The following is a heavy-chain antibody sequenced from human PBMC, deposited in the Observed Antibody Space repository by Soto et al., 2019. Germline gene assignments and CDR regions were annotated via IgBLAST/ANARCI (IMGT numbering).Heavy chain of an antibody. CDR3: ARVSTMVRGVMVWFDP. Sequence: LSLTCTVSGGSISSYYWSWIRQPPGKGLEWIGYIYYSGSTNYNPSLKSRVTISVDTSKNQFSLKLSSVTAADTAVYYCARVSTMVRGVMVWFDPWGQGTLVTVSS. CDR2: IYYSGST. D-gene: IGHD3-10*01. CDR1: GGSISSYY. V-gene: IGHV4-59*01. J-gene: IGHJ5*02.